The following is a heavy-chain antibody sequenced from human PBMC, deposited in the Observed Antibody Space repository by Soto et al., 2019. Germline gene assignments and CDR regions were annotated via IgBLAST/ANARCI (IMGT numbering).Heavy chain of an antibody. CDR1: GYTFTRNW. V-gene: IGHV5-51*01. D-gene: IGHD2-21*02. J-gene: IGHJ3*01. CDR3: ATPGGRDFNAFDV. Sequence: GESLKISCKGSGYTFTRNWIGWVRQMPGKGLEWMGIVFPIDSDTRYSPSSQGQVTISADNSISTAYLQWSSLKASDTAIYYCATPGGRDFNAFDVWGQGTMVTVSS. CDR2: VFPIDSDT.